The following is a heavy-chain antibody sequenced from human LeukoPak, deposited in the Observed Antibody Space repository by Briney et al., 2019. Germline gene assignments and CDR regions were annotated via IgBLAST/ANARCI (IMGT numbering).Heavy chain of an antibody. D-gene: IGHD6-13*01. J-gene: IGHJ6*02. CDR1: GGSISSYY. V-gene: IGHV4-59*01. CDR2: IYYSGST. CDR3: ARDRPSGYSSSWYDYYYYGMDV. Sequence: PSETLSLTCTVSGGSISSYYWSWIRQPPGKGLEWIGYIYYSGSTNYNPSLKSRVTISVDTSKNQFSLKLSSVTAADTAVYYCARDRPSGYSSSWYDYYYYGMDVWGQGTTVTVSS.